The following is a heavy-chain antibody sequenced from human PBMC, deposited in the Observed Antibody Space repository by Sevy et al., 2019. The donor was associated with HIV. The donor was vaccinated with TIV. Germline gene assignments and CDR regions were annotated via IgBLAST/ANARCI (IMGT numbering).Heavy chain of an antibody. Sequence: GGSLRLSCAASGFSVSSYDMGWVRQAPGKGLEWVSTKESGGQTYYADSVRGRFTIARDESANNLFLQLNNLRAEDTGVYYCARMTRTWSIDSWGQGTLVTVSS. J-gene: IGHJ4*02. V-gene: IGHV3-53*01. CDR1: GFSVSSYD. CDR3: ARMTRTWSIDS. CDR2: KESGGQT.